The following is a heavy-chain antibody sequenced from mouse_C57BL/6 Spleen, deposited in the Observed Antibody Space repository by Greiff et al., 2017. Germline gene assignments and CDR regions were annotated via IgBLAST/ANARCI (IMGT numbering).Heavy chain of an antibody. CDR2: ISSGGDYI. V-gene: IGHV5-9-1*02. Sequence: EVKLQESGEGLVKPGGSLKLSCAASGFTFSSYAMSWVRQTPEKRLEWVAYISSGGDYIYYADTVKGRFTISRDNARNTLYLQMSSLKSEDTAMYYCTTLPTLYAMDYWGQGTSVTVSS. CDR3: TTLPTLYAMDY. D-gene: IGHD6-1*01. J-gene: IGHJ4*01. CDR1: GFTFSSYA.